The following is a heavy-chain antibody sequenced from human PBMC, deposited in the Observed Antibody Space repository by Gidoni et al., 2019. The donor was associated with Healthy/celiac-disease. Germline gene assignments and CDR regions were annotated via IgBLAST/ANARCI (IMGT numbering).Heavy chain of an antibody. Sequence: QVQLVQSGAELKTPGSSVKVSCKACGGTFSSCASSWVRQAPGQGLGWMGGIIASFGNANYAQKFQGRVTITAARSTSTAYMELSSLSSEDTAVYYCARSKRGFWSGYYYWYFDLWGRGTLVTVSS. CDR3: ARSKRGFWSGYYYWYFDL. D-gene: IGHD3-3*01. CDR2: IIASFGNA. CDR1: GGTFSSCA. V-gene: IGHV1-69*06. J-gene: IGHJ2*01.